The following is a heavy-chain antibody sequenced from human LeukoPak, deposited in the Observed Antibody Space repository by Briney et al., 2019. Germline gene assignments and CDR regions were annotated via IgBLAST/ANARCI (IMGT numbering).Heavy chain of an antibody. CDR3: ARIPYYYYYYYMDV. V-gene: IGHV4-39*01. D-gene: IGHD2-2*02. CDR1: GGSISSSSYY. Sequence: PSETLSLTCTVSGGSISSSSYYWGWIRQPPRKGLEWIGSIYYSGSTYYNPSLKSRVTISVDTSKNQFSLNLSSVTAADTAVYYCARIPYYYYYYYMDVWGKGTTVTVSS. CDR2: IYYSGST. J-gene: IGHJ6*03.